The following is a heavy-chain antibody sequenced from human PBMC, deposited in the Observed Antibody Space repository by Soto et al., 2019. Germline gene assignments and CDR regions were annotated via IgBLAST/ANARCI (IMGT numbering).Heavy chain of an antibody. V-gene: IGHV1-18*04. CDR1: GYTFTSYG. CDR3: ARDEGIAARWLGGYYGMDV. CDR2: ISAYNGNT. J-gene: IGHJ6*02. Sequence: QVQLVQSGAEVKKPGASVKVSCKASGYTFTSYGISWVRQAPGQGLEWMGWISAYNGNTNYAQKLQGRVTMTTDTSTSTAYMELRSLRSDDTAVDYCARDEGIAARWLGGYYGMDVWGQGTTVTVSS. D-gene: IGHD6-6*01.